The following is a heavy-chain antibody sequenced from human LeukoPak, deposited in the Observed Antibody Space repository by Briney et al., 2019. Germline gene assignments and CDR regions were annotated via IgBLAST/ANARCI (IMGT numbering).Heavy chain of an antibody. D-gene: IGHD3-9*01. V-gene: IGHV1-24*01. CDR1: GYSVTKFY. CDR3: RTHILTRSSILRGDY. CDR2: FDPGDGKS. Sequence: ASVTVSFRVAGYSVTKFYINWMGQAPGKGLECMGGFDPGDGKSNYAQKFQGRVTMTEEPSTDKDFMELSSLTAEDAAVYCCRTHILTRSSILRGDYWGQGTLVTVSS. J-gene: IGHJ4*02.